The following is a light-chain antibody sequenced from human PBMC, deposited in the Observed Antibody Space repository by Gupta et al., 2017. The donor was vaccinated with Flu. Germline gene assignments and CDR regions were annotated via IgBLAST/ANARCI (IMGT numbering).Light chain of an antibody. CDR1: SSDIGGYKY. J-gene: IGLJ3*02. CDR3: SSYAGRSNPWV. Sequence: QSALTQPPSASGSPGQSVTISCTGTSSDIGGYKYVSWYQQHPGKPPKLMIYEVTERPSGVPDRFSGSKSGNTASLTVSGLQAEDEGDYYCSSYAGRSNPWVFGGGTKLTVL. CDR2: EVT. V-gene: IGLV2-8*01.